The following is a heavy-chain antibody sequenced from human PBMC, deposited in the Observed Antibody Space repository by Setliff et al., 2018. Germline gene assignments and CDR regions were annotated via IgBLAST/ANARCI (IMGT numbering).Heavy chain of an antibody. CDR3: AKGDQISGSYCYCDY. J-gene: IGHJ4*02. Sequence: PSETLSLTCAVYGGSFSDYYWSWIRQPPGKGREWIGEINHSGSTDYNPSLKSRVTMSVDTCKNQFSLMLSSVTAEDTAVYYCAKGDQISGSYCYCDYWGQGSLVTVSS. D-gene: IGHD1-26*01. V-gene: IGHV4-34*01. CDR1: GGSFSDYY. CDR2: INHSGST.